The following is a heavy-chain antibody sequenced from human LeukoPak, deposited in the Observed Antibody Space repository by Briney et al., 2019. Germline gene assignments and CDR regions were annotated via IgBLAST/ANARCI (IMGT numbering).Heavy chain of an antibody. D-gene: IGHD3-10*01. CDR2: IYYSGST. J-gene: IGHJ5*02. V-gene: IGHV4-59*01. CDR3: AREYYYGSGSYRTNWFDP. Sequence: PSETLSLTCTVSGGSISSYYWSWIRQPPGKGLEWIGYIYYSGSTNYNPSLKSRVTISVDTSKNQFSLKLSSVTAADTAVYYCAREYYYGSGSYRTNWFDPWGQGTLVTVSS. CDR1: GGSISSYY.